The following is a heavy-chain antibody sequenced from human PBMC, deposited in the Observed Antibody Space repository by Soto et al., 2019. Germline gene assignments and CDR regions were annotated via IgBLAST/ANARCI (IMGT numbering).Heavy chain of an antibody. V-gene: IGHV1-3*01. J-gene: IGHJ4*03. D-gene: IGHD3-22*01. CDR1: GYSFSPYI. CDR3: AWGICDDTCYHDN. CDR2: INVGNGNT. Sequence: ASVKVSCKAAGYSFSPYILYWMRQAPGQRLEWMGWINVGNGNTKYSQKFQDRVTITRDTSASIAYMELSSLRSEDTAVYYCAWGICDDTCYHDNWGRGPLVTVSS.